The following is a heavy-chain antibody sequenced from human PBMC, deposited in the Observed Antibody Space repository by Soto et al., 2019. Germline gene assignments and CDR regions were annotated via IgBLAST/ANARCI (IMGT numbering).Heavy chain of an antibody. D-gene: IGHD2-21*01. J-gene: IGHJ4*02. V-gene: IGHV3-23*01. CDR2: MKATDGTK. CDR1: GFNFNLLA. CDR3: AEPHCPLAFDY. Sequence: EVQLLESGGGLVQPGGSLRLSCAASGFNFNLLALTWVRQAPGKGLEWVSTMKATDGTKYYADSVKGRFTISRDSSTNTMDPQMNRLEGEDTGGLYCAEPHCPLAFDYWGQGTLVTVSS.